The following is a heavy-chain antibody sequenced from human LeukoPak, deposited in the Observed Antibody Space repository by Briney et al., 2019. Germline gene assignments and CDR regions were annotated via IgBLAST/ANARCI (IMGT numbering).Heavy chain of an antibody. D-gene: IGHD1-1*01. J-gene: IGHJ4*01. Sequence: YETLPVTCTVSGGSISSYYWSWIRQPPGKGLEWIGYIYYSGSTNYNPSLKSRVTISVDTSKNQFSLKLSSVTAADTAVYYCARHSTASGYLNYFDYWG. CDR1: GGSISSYY. CDR2: IYYSGST. CDR3: ARHSTASGYLNYFDY. V-gene: IGHV4-59*08.